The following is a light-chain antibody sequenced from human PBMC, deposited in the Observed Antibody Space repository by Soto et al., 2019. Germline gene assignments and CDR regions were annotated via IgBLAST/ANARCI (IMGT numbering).Light chain of an antibody. CDR1: QSVNNRF. CDR3: QQHGSSPLIS. V-gene: IGKV3-20*01. J-gene: IGKJ5*01. CDR2: ATS. Sequence: EIVLTQSPGTLSLSPGERATLSCRASQSVNNRFLAWYQQKPGQAPRLLIFATSRRATGIPDRFSGSGSGTDFTLTISRLEPEDFAVYYCQQHGSSPLISFGQGTRLEIK.